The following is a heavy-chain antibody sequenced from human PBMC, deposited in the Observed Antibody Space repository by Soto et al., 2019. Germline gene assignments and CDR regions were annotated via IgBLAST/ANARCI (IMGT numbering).Heavy chain of an antibody. CDR1: GGSISSYY. CDR3: ARNYDFWSGSNFYMDV. V-gene: IGHV4-59*08. D-gene: IGHD3-3*01. CDR2: IYYSGST. J-gene: IGHJ6*03. Sequence: SETLSLTCTVSGGSISSYYWSWIRQPPGKGLEWIGYIYYSGSTNYNPSLKSRVTISVYTSKNQFSLKLSSVTAADTAVYYCARNYDFWSGSNFYMDVWGKGTTVTVSS.